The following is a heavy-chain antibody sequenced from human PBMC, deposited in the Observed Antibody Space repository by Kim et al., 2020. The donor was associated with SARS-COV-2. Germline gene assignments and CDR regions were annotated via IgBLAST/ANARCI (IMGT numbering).Heavy chain of an antibody. Sequence: GGSLRLSCAASGFTFSSYGMHWVRQAPGKGLEWVAVIWYDGSNKYYADSVKGRFTISRDNSKNTLYLQMNSLRAEDTAVYYCARVGDCSGGSCYSLFMDVWGQGTTVTVSS. J-gene: IGHJ6*02. CDR2: IWYDGSNK. V-gene: IGHV3-33*01. D-gene: IGHD2-15*01. CDR3: ARVGDCSGGSCYSLFMDV. CDR1: GFTFSSYG.